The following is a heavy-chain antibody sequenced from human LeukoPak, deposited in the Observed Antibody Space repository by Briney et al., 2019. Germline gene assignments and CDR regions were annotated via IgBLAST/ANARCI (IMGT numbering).Heavy chain of an antibody. D-gene: IGHD3-9*01. V-gene: IGHV4-59*05. Sequence: PSETLSLTCTVSGGSISSYYWSWIRQPAGKGLEWIWSIYSSGSTYYNPSLKSRVTISVDTSKNHFSLKLSSVTAADTAVYYCARHLGEYYDILTGYYAMGVNWFDPWGQGTLVTVSS. J-gene: IGHJ5*02. CDR2: IYSSGST. CDR1: GGSISSYY. CDR3: ARHLGEYYDILTGYYAMGVNWFDP.